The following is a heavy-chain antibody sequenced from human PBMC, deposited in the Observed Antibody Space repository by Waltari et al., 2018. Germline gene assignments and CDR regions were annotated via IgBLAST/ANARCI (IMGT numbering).Heavy chain of an antibody. Sequence: QLQLQESGPGLVRSSETLSLNCTVSGGSISSSNYFWAWVRQPPGKGLEWIGSIYYSEITYYNPSLKSRVTISGDTSKNQFSLNLSSVTAADSAVYYCARSTGIPTGHYMDVWGKGTTVTISS. CDR2: IYYSEIT. D-gene: IGHD1-1*01. J-gene: IGHJ6*03. CDR3: ARSTGIPTGHYMDV. CDR1: GGSISSSNYF. V-gene: IGHV4-39*07.